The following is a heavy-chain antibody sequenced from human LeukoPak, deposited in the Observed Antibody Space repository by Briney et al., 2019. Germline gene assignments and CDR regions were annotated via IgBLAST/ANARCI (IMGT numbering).Heavy chain of an antibody. V-gene: IGHV4-59*08. CDR1: GGSISTYY. J-gene: IGHJ3*01. Sequence: PSETLSLTCTVSGGSISTYYWSWIRQPPGKGLEWIGYMYNSGSTNYNPSLKSRVTISIDTSKNQVSLRLSSVTAADTAVYYCARQGSGVRSFDVWGQGTMVTVPS. D-gene: IGHD2-8*01. CDR3: ARQGSGVRSFDV. CDR2: MYNSGST.